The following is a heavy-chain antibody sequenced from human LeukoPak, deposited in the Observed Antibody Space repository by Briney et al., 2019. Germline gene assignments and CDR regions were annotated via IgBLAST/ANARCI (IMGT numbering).Heavy chain of an antibody. J-gene: IGHJ6*02. V-gene: IGHV1-2*02. CDR1: GCTFTGYY. Sequence: ASMKVSCKASGCTFTGYYMHWVRQAPGQGLEWMGWINPNSGGTNYAQKFQGRVTMTRDTSISTAYMELSRLRSDDTAVYYCARDSGDGYGMDVWGQGTTDTVSS. CDR2: INPNSGGT. CDR3: ARDSGDGYGMDV. D-gene: IGHD5-24*01.